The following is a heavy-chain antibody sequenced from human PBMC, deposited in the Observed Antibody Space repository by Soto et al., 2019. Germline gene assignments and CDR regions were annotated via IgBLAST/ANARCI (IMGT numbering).Heavy chain of an antibody. CDR1: GFTFINSW. CDR3: TADDMGRYFDNSGPFS. V-gene: IGHV3-15*01. J-gene: IGHJ5*02. D-gene: IGHD3-22*01. CDR2: IQSKTDGGPT. Sequence: GGSLRLSCAASGFTFINSWMSWVRQAPGKGLEWVGRIQSKTDGGPTDYAEPVKGRFTISRDDSKNTVYLQMNSLKTEDTAVYYCTADDMGRYFDNSGPFSWGQGTLVTVSS.